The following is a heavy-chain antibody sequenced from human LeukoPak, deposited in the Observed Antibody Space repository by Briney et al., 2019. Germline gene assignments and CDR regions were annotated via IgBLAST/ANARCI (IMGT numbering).Heavy chain of an antibody. V-gene: IGHV3-7*01. CDR1: GFTFSTYW. CDR3: ARDKIVGATLFDY. D-gene: IGHD1-26*01. Sequence: GGSLRLSCAASGFTFSTYWMSWVRQAPGKGLEWVANIKQDGGEIYYVDSVKGRFTISRDNAKNSLYLQMNSLRAEDTAMYYCARDKIVGATLFDYWGQGTLVTVSS. J-gene: IGHJ4*02. CDR2: IKQDGGEI.